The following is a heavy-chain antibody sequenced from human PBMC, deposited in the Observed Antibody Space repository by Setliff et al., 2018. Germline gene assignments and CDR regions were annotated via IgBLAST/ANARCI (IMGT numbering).Heavy chain of an antibody. CDR2: IYITGNP. D-gene: IGHD3-3*01. J-gene: IGHJ4*02. CDR3: TRLYYTSRALYFDI. CDR1: GASIRQTSYF. V-gene: IGHV4-61*09. Sequence: LSLTCAVSGASIRQTSYFWAWVRQPAGKGLEWIGHIYITGNPNVNPSLKSRVAMSLDNSGNQFSLNLQSVTAADAAVYYCTRLYYTSRALYFDIWGQGHPVTVSS.